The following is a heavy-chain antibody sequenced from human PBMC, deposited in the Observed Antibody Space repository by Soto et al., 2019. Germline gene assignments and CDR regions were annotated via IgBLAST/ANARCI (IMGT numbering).Heavy chain of an antibody. CDR2: INPNSGGT. J-gene: IGHJ5*02. CDR1: GYTFTGYY. Sequence: GASVKVSCKASGYTFTGYYMHWVRQAPGQGLEWMGWINPNSGGTNYAQKFQGWVTMTRDTSISTAYMELSRLRSDDTAVYYCARDQQVRGRGKWFDPWGQGTLVTVSS. D-gene: IGHD3-10*01. V-gene: IGHV1-2*04. CDR3: ARDQQVRGRGKWFDP.